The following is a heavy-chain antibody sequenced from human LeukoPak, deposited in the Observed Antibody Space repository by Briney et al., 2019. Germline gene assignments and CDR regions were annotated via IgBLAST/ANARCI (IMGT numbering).Heavy chain of an antibody. CDR1: GGTLSSYA. Sequence: PKASVKVSCKASGGTLSSYAISWVRQAPGQGLEWMGGIIPIFGTANYAQKFQGRVTITADESTSTAYMELSSLRSEDTAVYYCAREGQSQWLKFWFDPWGQGTLVTVSS. D-gene: IGHD6-19*01. CDR2: IIPIFGTA. V-gene: IGHV1-69*13. CDR3: AREGQSQWLKFWFDP. J-gene: IGHJ5*02.